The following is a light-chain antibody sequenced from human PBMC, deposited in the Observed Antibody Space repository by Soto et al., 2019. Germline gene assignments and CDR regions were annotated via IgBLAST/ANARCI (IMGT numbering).Light chain of an antibody. CDR2: EGS. CDR3: CSYAGRSPVV. CDR1: SSDVGSYNL. V-gene: IGLV2-23*01. Sequence: QSALTQPASVSGSPGQSITISCTGTSSDVGSYNLVSWYQQHPGKAPKLMIYEGSKRPSGVSNRFSGSKSGNTASLTISGLQAEDEADYYCCSYAGRSPVVFGGGTQLTVL. J-gene: IGLJ2*01.